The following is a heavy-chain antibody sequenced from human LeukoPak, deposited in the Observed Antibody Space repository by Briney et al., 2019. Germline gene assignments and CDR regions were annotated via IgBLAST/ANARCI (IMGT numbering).Heavy chain of an antibody. CDR2: ISYDGSNK. CDR1: GFTFSSYA. D-gene: IGHD3-10*01. V-gene: IGHV3-30*14. Sequence: GGSLRLSCAASGFTFSSYAMHWVRQAPGKGLEWVAVISYDGSNKYYADSVKGRFTISRDNSKNTLYLQMNSLRAEDTAVYYCAREDITRGLDYWGQGTLVTVSS. J-gene: IGHJ4*02. CDR3: AREDITRGLDY.